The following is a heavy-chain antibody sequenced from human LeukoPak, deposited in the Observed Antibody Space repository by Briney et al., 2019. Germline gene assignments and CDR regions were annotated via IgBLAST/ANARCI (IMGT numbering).Heavy chain of an antibody. J-gene: IGHJ4*02. V-gene: IGHV3-23*01. CDR3: AKDGGYCSGGSCYSNFDY. CDR1: GFTFSSYA. CDR2: SGSGGST. D-gene: IGHD2-15*01. Sequence: GGSLSLSCAASGFTFSSYAMSWVRQAPGKGLEWVSASGSGGSTYYADSVKGRFTISRDNSKNTLYLQMNSLRAEDTAVYYCAKDGGYCSGGSCYSNFDYWGQGTLVTVSS.